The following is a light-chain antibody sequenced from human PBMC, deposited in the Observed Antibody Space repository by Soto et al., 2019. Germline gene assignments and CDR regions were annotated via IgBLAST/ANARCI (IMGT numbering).Light chain of an antibody. CDR1: QSVSSN. V-gene: IGKV3-15*01. CDR2: GAS. Sequence: EIVMTQPPATLSVSPGERATLSCRASQSVSSNLAWYQQKPGQAPRLLIYGASTRATGIPARFSGSGSGTEFTLTISSLQSEDFAVYYCQQYNNWPITFGQGTRLE. CDR3: QQYNNWPIT. J-gene: IGKJ5*01.